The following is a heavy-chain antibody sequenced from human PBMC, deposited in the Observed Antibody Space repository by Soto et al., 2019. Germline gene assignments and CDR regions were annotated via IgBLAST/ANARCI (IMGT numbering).Heavy chain of an antibody. CDR2: ISSSSSYI. D-gene: IGHD6-13*01. CDR3: AREYSSSWYYGMDV. Sequence: EVQLVESGGGLVKPGGSLRLSCAASGFTFSSYSMNWVRQAPGKGLEWVSSISSSSSYIYYADSVKGRFTISRDNAKNSRYLQMNSLRAEDTAVYYCAREYSSSWYYGMDVWGQGTTVTVSS. V-gene: IGHV3-21*01. CDR1: GFTFSSYS. J-gene: IGHJ6*02.